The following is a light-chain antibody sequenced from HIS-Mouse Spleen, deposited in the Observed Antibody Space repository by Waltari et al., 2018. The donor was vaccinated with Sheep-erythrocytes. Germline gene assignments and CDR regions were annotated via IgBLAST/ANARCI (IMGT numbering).Light chain of an antibody. CDR1: SPNIGTNP. CDR2: YDD. J-gene: IGLJ2*01. CDR3: AAWDDSLNGVV. Sequence: QSVLTQPPSVSEAPRQSVTISCSGSSPNIGTNPFTRYQQLPGKTPKLLIYYDDLLPSGVSDRFSGSKSGTSASLAISGLQSEDEADYYCAAWDDSLNGVVFGGGTKLTVL. V-gene: IGLV1-36*01.